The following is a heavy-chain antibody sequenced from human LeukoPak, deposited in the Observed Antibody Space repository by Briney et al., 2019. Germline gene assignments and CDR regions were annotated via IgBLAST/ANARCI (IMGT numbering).Heavy chain of an antibody. CDR2: ISGDDGRT. CDR3: AKVRPPYFDWLTDYSMDD. CDR1: RFAFSSHA. Sequence: GGSLRLSCAASRFAFSSHAMSWVRQAPGKGLEWVSAISGDDGRTYYVDSVKGRFTIFRDNSENTLYLQMNSLRADDTAVYYCAKVRPPYFDWLTDYSMDDWGQGTTVIAYS. J-gene: IGHJ6*02. D-gene: IGHD3-9*01. V-gene: IGHV3-23*01.